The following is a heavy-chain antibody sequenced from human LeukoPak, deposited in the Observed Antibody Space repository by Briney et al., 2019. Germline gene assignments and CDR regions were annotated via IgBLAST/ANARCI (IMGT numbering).Heavy chain of an antibody. Sequence: SETLSLTCAVSGGSISSGNWWSWVRQPPGKGLEWIGEIYHSGSTNYNPSLRSRVTISVDNSKNQFSLNLSSVTAADTAVYYCARLKAVGGSGSYYFDYWGPGTLVTVSS. V-gene: IGHV4-4*02. CDR2: IYHSGST. J-gene: IGHJ4*01. CDR3: ARLKAVGGSGSYYFDY. D-gene: IGHD3-10*01. CDR1: GGSISSGNW.